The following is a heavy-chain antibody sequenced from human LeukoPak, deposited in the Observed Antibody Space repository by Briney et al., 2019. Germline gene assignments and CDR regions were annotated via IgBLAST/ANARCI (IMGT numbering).Heavy chain of an antibody. V-gene: IGHV1-46*01. CDR2: IYPRDGST. Sequence: ASVKVSCKASGYIFTSNYIHWVRQAPGQELEWMGMIYPRDGSTSYAQRFQDRVTVTRDTSTSTVHMELSGLRSEDTAVYYCARDQEGFDYWGQGTQVTVSS. CDR3: ARDQEGFDY. J-gene: IGHJ4*02. CDR1: GYIFTSNY.